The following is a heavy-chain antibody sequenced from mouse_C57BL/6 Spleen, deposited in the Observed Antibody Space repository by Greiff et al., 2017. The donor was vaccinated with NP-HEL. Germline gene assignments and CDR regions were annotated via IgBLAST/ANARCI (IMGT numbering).Heavy chain of an antibody. CDR1: GYTFTSYW. CDR2: IDPSDSYT. Sequence: QVHVKQPGAELVMPGASVKLSCKASGYTFTSYWMHWVKQRPGQGLEWIGEIDPSDSYTNYNQKFKGKSTLTVDKSSSTAYMQLSSLTSEDSAVYYCARKLREYYYAMDYWGQGTSVTVSS. CDR3: ARKLREYYYAMDY. J-gene: IGHJ4*01. V-gene: IGHV1-69*01.